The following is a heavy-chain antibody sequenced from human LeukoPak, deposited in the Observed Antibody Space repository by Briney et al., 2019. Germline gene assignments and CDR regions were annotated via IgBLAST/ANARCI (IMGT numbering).Heavy chain of an antibody. CDR2: IYPGDSGT. Sequence: GESLKISCKGSGYSFTSYWIGWVRQMPGKGLEWMGIIYPGDSGTRYSPSFQGQVTISADKSISTAYLQWSSLKASDTAMYYCARQSYYDSSGYYYVGGFDYWGQGTLVTVSS. CDR3: ARQSYYDSSGYYYVGGFDY. CDR1: GYSFTSYW. D-gene: IGHD3-22*01. V-gene: IGHV5-51*01. J-gene: IGHJ4*02.